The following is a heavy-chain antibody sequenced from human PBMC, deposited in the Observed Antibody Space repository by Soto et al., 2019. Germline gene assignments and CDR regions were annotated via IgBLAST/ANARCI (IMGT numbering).Heavy chain of an antibody. V-gene: IGHV1-58*02. CDR3: AATTPGYSNYDYYYYYMDV. CDR1: GFTFTSSA. J-gene: IGHJ6*03. Sequence: ASVKVSCKASGFTFTSSAMQWVRQARGQRLEWIGWIVVGSGNTNYAQKFQERVTITRDMSTSTAYMELSSLRSEDTAVYYCAATTPGYSNYDYYYYYMDVWGKGTTVTVSS. CDR2: IVVGSGNT. D-gene: IGHD4-4*01.